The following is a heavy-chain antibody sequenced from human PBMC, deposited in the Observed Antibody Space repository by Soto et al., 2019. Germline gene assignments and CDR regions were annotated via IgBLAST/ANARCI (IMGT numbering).Heavy chain of an antibody. V-gene: IGHV3-15*01. CDR1: GFTFSNAW. Sequence: SGGSLRLSCAASGFTFSNAWMSWVRQAPGKGLEWVGRIKSKTDGGTTDYAAPVKGRFTISRDDSKNTLYLQMNSLKTEDTAVYYCTTALPTFGGVNSFDYWGQGTLVTVSS. CDR3: TTALPTFGGVNSFDY. D-gene: IGHD3-16*01. CDR2: IKSKTDGGTT. J-gene: IGHJ4*02.